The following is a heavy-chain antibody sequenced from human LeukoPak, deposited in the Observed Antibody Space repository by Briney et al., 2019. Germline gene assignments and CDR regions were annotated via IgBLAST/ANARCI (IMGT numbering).Heavy chain of an antibody. CDR2: ISTSSSYI. D-gene: IGHD2-8*02. Sequence: GGSLRLSCAASGFTFSSYYMNWVRQAPGKGLEWVSSISTSSSYIYYADSVKGRFTISRDNSKSTLSLQMNSLRAEDTAIYYCATYRQVLLPFESWGQGTLVTVSS. J-gene: IGHJ4*02. CDR1: GFTFSSYY. CDR3: ATYRQVLLPFES. V-gene: IGHV3-21*04.